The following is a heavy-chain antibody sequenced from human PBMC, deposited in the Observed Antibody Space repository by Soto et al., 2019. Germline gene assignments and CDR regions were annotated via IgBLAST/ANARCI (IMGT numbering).Heavy chain of an antibody. J-gene: IGHJ4*02. CDR2: IYYSGST. D-gene: IGHD3-10*01. V-gene: IGHV4-30-4*01. Sequence: SETLSLTFTVSGGSISSCYYYWSWIRQPPGKGLEWIGYIYYSGSTYYNPSLKSRVTISVDTSKNQFSLKLSSVTAADTAVYYCARSYGSGSYYDYWGQGTLVTVSS. CDR3: ARSYGSGSYYDY. CDR1: GGSISSCYYY.